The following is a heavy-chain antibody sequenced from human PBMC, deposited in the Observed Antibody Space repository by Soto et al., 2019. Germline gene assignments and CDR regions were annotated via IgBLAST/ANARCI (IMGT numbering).Heavy chain of an antibody. J-gene: IGHJ4*02. CDR2: IYYSGST. CDR3: ARAPRITIFGVVIPYYFDY. CDR1: GGSISSGDYY. D-gene: IGHD3-3*01. V-gene: IGHV4-30-4*01. Sequence: SETLSLTCTVSGGSISSGDYYWSWIRQPPGKGLEWIGYIYYSGSTYYNPSLKSRVTISVDTSKNQFSLKLSSVTAADTAVYYCARAPRITIFGVVIPYYFDYWGQGTRVTVS.